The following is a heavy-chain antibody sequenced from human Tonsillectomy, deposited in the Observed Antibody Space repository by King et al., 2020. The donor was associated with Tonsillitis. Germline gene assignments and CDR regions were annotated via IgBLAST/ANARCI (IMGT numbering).Heavy chain of an antibody. CDR1: GGSIGTHY. D-gene: IGHD5-24*01. CDR3: AREGLASDEIYGMDV. CDR2: IYFRGNA. Sequence: QLQESGPGGVKPSETLSLTCTVSGGSIGTHYWSWVRQPPGKGLEWIGYIYFRGNANYNPSLRSRVTLTIDTSNNQISLELRSVTAADTAIYYCAREGLASDEIYGMDVWGQGTTVTVSS. V-gene: IGHV4-59*11. J-gene: IGHJ6*02.